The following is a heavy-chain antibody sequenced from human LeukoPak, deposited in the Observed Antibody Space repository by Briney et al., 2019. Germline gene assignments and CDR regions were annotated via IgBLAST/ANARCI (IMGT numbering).Heavy chain of an antibody. J-gene: IGHJ4*02. V-gene: IGHV1-69*04. CDR1: GGTFSSYA. Sequence: ASVKVSCKASGGTFSSYAISWVRQAPGQGLKWMERIIPILGIANYAQKFQGRVTITADKSTSTAYMELSSLRSEDTAVYYCARDLTDAAAKDYWGQGTLVTVSS. CDR2: IIPILGIA. D-gene: IGHD6-13*01. CDR3: ARDLTDAAAKDY.